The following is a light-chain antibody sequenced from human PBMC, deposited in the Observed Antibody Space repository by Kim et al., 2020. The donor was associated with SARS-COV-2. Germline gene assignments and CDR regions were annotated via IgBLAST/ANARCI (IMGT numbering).Light chain of an antibody. V-gene: IGLV1-44*01. CDR1: SAIMGDNA. Sequence: GQRRTGSSSGRSAIMGDNAKNWNRQLPETAPQLLSHSKKPRPTGVPDRFAVSKAGTSASLAISGLQSEDEADDYCAACNDSLNGPVFGGGTQLTVL. J-gene: IGLJ2*01. CDR3: AACNDSLNGPV. CDR2: SKK.